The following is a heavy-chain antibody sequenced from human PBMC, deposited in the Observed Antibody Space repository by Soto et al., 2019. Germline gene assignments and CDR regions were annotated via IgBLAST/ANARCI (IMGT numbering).Heavy chain of an antibody. Sequence: GSLRLSCAASGFTFSSYEMNWVRQAPGKGLEWIGYIYYSGSTYYNPSLKSRVTISVDTSKNQFSLKLSSVTAADTAVYYCARGGPTYYYGMDVWGQGTTVTSP. CDR3: ARGGPTYYYGMDV. J-gene: IGHJ6*02. V-gene: IGHV4-59*06. D-gene: IGHD3-16*01. CDR1: GFTFSSYE. CDR2: IYYSGST.